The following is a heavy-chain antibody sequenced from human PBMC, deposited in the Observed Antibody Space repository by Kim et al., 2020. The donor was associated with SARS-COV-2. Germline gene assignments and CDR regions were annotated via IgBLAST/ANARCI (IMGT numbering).Heavy chain of an antibody. CDR3: ARDLTTTDGYRDYYYGMDV. V-gene: IGHV1-46*01. CDR2: INPSGGST. J-gene: IGHJ6*02. D-gene: IGHD5-12*01. CDR1: GYTFTSYY. Sequence: ASVKVSCKASGYTFTSYYMHWVRQAPGQGLEWMGLINPSGGSTSYAQKFQGRVTMTRDTSTSTVYMELSSLRSEDMAVYYCARDLTTTDGYRDYYYGMDVWGQGTTVTVSS.